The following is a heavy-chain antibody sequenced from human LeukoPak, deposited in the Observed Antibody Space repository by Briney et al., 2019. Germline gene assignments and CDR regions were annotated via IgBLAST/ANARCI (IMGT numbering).Heavy chain of an antibody. J-gene: IGHJ5*02. CDR2: INHSGST. Sequence: SEPLSLTCAVYGGSFSGYYWSWIRQPPGKGLEWIGEINHSGSTNYNPSLKSRVTISVDTSKNQFSLKLSSVTAADTAVYYCARGTNPGGSGSYPQVINYWFDPWGQGTLVTVSS. CDR3: ARGTNPGGSGSYPQVINYWFDP. V-gene: IGHV4-34*01. D-gene: IGHD3-10*01. CDR1: GGSFSGYY.